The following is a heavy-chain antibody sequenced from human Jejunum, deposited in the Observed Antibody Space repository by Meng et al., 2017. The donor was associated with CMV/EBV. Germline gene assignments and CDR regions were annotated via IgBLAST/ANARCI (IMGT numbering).Heavy chain of an antibody. CDR1: GDSISSGDSY. D-gene: IGHD3-10*01. CDR2: IYESGST. J-gene: IGHJ4*02. Sequence: VSGDSISSGDSYWSWIRQPPGKGLEWIEYIYESGSTSYNPSLESRVTISVDTSKNQFSLKVMSVTAADTAVYYCAREGTNSYYFDYWGQGTLVTVSS. V-gene: IGHV4-30-4*01. CDR3: AREGTNSYYFDY.